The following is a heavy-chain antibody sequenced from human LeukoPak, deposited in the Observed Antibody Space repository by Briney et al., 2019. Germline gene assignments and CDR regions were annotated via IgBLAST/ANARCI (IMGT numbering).Heavy chain of an antibody. CDR2: LSLRGRT. V-gene: IGHV4-38-2*01. J-gene: IGHJ4*02. D-gene: IGHD4-23*01. CDR3: ARGRPGNDYFDY. CDR1: GYSLSSGYY. Sequence: SETLSLTCAVSGYSLSSGYYWGCSRQPPGKGLGWGGSLSLRGRTYYSTSLKSRVTISVDTSKNTFSLKLSSVNAADTAVYYCARGRPGNDYFDYWGQGTLVTVSS.